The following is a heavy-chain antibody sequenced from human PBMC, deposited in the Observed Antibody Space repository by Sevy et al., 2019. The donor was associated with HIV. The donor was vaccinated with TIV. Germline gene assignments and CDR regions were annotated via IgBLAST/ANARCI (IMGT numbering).Heavy chain of an antibody. D-gene: IGHD3-22*01. CDR1: EFSVTDNY. CDR2: IYSGGST. V-gene: IGHV3-66*01. J-gene: IGHJ6*02. Sequence: GGSLRLSCAASEFSVTDNYMSWVRQAPGKGLEWVSTIYSGGSTFYADSVKGRFTISRDNSKNTLYLHMNSLRAEDTALYYCARDRYYDASGYYYYYYGLDVWGQGTTVTVSS. CDR3: ARDRYYDASGYYYYYYGLDV.